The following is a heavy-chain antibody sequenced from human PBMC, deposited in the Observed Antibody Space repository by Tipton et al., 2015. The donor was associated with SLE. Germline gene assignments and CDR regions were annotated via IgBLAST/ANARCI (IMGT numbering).Heavy chain of an antibody. V-gene: IGHV4-59*11. CDR3: ARVPRYSSSSGFDY. D-gene: IGHD6-6*01. J-gene: IGHJ4*02. CDR1: GVSISSHH. Sequence: TLSLTCTVSGVSISSHHWSWIRQPPGKGLEWIGYLYYSGSTNSNPSLKSRVTISIDTSENQFSLKLSSVTAADTAVYYCARVPRYSSSSGFDYWGQGTLVTVSS. CDR2: LYYSGST.